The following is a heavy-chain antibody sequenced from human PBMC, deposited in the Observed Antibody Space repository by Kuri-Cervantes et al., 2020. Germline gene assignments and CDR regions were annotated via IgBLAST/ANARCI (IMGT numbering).Heavy chain of an antibody. J-gene: IGHJ4*02. V-gene: IGHV4-30-2*01. CDR1: GGSISSGAYS. Sequence: SQTLSLTCAVPGGSISSGAYSWSWIRQPPGKGLEWIGYIYHSGTTYYNPSLKSRVTISIDRSQNQFSLKLSSVTAADTAVYYCARGSTYYDKALDYWGQGTLVTVSS. CDR3: ARGSTYYDKALDY. D-gene: IGHD3-22*01. CDR2: IYHSGTT.